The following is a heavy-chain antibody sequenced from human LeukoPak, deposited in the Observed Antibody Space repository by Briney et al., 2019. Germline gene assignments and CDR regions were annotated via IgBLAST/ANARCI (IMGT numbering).Heavy chain of an antibody. CDR1: GGTFSSYA. D-gene: IGHD3-22*01. V-gene: IGHV1-18*01. J-gene: IGHJ4*02. CDR2: ISGYNGNT. Sequence: ASVKVSCKASGGTFSSYAISWVRQAPGQGLEWMGWISGYNGNTISAQKFQDRVTMTTDTSTSTAYMELRSLRSDDTAVYYCARLDRSGYYYQDYWGQGTVVTVSS. CDR3: ARLDRSGYYYQDY.